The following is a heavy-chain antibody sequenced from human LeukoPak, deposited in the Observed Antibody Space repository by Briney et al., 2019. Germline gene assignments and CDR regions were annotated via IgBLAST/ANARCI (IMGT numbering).Heavy chain of an antibody. CDR1: GYTFTSYY. V-gene: IGHV1-46*01. CDR3: AREVARWNGGSSSWYYYYYYGMDV. Sequence: ASVKVSCKASGYTFTSYYMHWVRQAPGQGLEWMGIINPSGGSTSYAQKFQGRVTMTRDTSTSTVYMELSSLRSEDTAVYYCAREVARWNGGSSSWYYYYYYGMDVWGQGTTVTVSS. D-gene: IGHD6-13*01. J-gene: IGHJ6*02. CDR2: INPSGGST.